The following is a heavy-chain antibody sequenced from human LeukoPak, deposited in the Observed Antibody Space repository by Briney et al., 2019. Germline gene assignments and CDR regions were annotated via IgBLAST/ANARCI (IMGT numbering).Heavy chain of an antibody. D-gene: IGHD6-25*01. J-gene: IGHJ4*02. CDR2: ISCDGSNK. CDR3: ATDGSYSRGSHGFDY. Sequence: PGGSLTLSCAASGFTFSSYAMHWVRQAPGKGLEWLAVISCDGSNKDYAHSAKGRFTISRDNSKNTLYLQMNSLRAEDTAVYYCATDGSYSRGSHGFDYWGQGTLATVSS. V-gene: IGHV3-30*04. CDR1: GFTFSSYA.